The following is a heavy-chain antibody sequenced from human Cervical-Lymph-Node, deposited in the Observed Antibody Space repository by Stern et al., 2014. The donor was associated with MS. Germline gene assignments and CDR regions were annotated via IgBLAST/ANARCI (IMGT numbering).Heavy chain of an antibody. CDR2: NLPIFGTA. CDR3: AQRIDSSGYYYTFDY. V-gene: IGHV1-69*01. J-gene: IGHJ4*02. Sequence: QLVQSGAEVKKPGSSVKVSCKASGGTFTSYAISWVRKPPGQGLEWMGGNLPIFGTANYAQKFQGRVAITADESTSTAYMELSSLRSEDTAVYYCAQRIDSSGYYYTFDYWGQGTLVTVSS. CDR1: GGTFTSYA. D-gene: IGHD3-22*01.